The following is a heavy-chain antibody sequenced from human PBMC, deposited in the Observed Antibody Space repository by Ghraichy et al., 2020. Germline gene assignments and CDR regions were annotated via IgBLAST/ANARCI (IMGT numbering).Heavy chain of an antibody. D-gene: IGHD2-21*02. CDR3: AKAPHIVVVTAIPEDAFDI. Sequence: GGSLRLSCAASGFTFSSYAMSWVRQAPGKGLEWVSAISGSGGSTYYADSVKGRFTISRDNSKNTLYLQMNSLRAEDTAVYYCAKAPHIVVVTAIPEDAFDIWGQGTMVTVSS. CDR2: ISGSGGST. CDR1: GFTFSSYA. J-gene: IGHJ3*02. V-gene: IGHV3-23*01.